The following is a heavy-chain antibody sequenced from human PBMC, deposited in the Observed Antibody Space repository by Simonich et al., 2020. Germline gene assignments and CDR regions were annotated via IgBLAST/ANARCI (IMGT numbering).Heavy chain of an antibody. Sequence: QVQLVQSGAEVKKPGASVKGSCKASGYTFTSYGISWVRQAPGQGLEWMGLISAKNGNTNYSHKLQGRVTMTTYTSTSTAYMELRSLRTDDTAVYYCARDQGGRAAAATDYWGQGTLVTVSS. CDR2: ISAKNGNT. V-gene: IGHV1-18*01. CDR1: GYTFTSYG. CDR3: ARDQGGRAAAATDY. J-gene: IGHJ4*02. D-gene: IGHD6-13*01.